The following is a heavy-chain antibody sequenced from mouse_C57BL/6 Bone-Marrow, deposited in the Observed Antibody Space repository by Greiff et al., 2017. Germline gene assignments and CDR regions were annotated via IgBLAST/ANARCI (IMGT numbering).Heavy chain of an antibody. D-gene: IGHD1-1*01. CDR2: IYPGSGNT. Sequence: QVQLQQSGAELVRPGASVKLSCKASGYTFTDYYINWVKQRPGQGLEWIARIYPGSGNTYYNEKFKGKATLTAEKSSSTAYMQLSSLTSEDSAVYFCSRFGYCGSSYVFDYWGQGTTLTVSS. CDR3: SRFGYCGSSYVFDY. V-gene: IGHV1-76*01. J-gene: IGHJ2*01. CDR1: GYTFTDYY.